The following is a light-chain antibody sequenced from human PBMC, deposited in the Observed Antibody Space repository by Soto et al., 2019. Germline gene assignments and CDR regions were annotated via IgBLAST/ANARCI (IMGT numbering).Light chain of an antibody. J-gene: IGKJ2*01. Sequence: EIAMTQSPATLSVSSGERANLSCRASQSISTELAWYQQIPGQPPRLLIYSASTRATGVPARFTGSGSGSEFTLTISGLQSEDFAIYYCQQGHNWPLTFGQGTRLEI. CDR1: QSISTE. V-gene: IGKV3-15*01. CDR2: SAS. CDR3: QQGHNWPLT.